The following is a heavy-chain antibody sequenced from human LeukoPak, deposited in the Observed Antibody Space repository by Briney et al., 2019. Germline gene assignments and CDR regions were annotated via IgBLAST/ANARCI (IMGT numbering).Heavy chain of an antibody. J-gene: IGHJ4*02. CDR3: ARGEEYSYGFNSFDY. V-gene: IGHV1-2*06. Sequence: ASVRVSCEASGYTLTGYYMYCVRQAPVHGLVWVGRINPTSSGTNYAQKFQGRVTMTRDTSMSTAYMELSRLRSDDTAVYYCARGEEYSYGFNSFDYWGQGTLVTVSS. CDR1: GYTLTGYY. D-gene: IGHD5-18*01. CDR2: INPTSSGT.